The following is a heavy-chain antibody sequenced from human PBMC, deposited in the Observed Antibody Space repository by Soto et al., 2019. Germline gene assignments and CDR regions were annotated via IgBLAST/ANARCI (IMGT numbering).Heavy chain of an antibody. V-gene: IGHV3-66*01. D-gene: IGHD2-15*01. CDR1: GFSVSSNY. CDR2: IYAGGNT. J-gene: IGHJ4*02. CDR3: ARAHVVVVAALDY. Sequence: GGSLRLSCAASGFSVSSNYMSWVRQAPGKGLEWVSVIYAGGNTHYADSVEGRFTISRDNAKNSLYLQMNSLRAEDTALYYCARAHVVVVAALDYWGQGTLVTVSS.